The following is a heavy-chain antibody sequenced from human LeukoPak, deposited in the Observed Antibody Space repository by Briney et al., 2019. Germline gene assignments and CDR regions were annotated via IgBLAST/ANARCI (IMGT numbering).Heavy chain of an antibody. Sequence: GGSLRLSCAASGFTFSSYSMNWVRQAPGKGLEWVSSISSSSSYIYYADSVKGRFTISRDNAKNSLYLQMNSLRAEDTAVYYCARDDPTLFWSGSPFYWGQGTLVTVSS. CDR1: GFTFSSYS. J-gene: IGHJ4*02. CDR2: ISSSSSYI. V-gene: IGHV3-21*01. D-gene: IGHD3-3*01. CDR3: ARDDPTLFWSGSPFY.